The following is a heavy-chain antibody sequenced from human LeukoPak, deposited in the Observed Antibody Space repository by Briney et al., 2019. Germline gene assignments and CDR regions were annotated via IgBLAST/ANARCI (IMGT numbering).Heavy chain of an antibody. V-gene: IGHV3-48*03. CDR2: ICGRGTTK. Sequence: GALRLSCIASGFNFNTYEMNWVRQAPGKGLEWVSYICGRGTTKYYADSVEGRFTISRDNAKKSLYLHVNSLRAEDTAVYYCARDIYGGHDYWGQGTLLTVSS. J-gene: IGHJ4*02. CDR1: GFNFNTYE. D-gene: IGHD2-21*01. CDR3: ARDIYGGHDY.